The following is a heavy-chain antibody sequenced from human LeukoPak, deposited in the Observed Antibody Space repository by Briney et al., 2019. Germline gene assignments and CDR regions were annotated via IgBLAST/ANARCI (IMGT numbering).Heavy chain of an antibody. Sequence: GGSLRLSCAASGFTFSSYAMSWVRQAPGKGLEWVSAISGSGGSTYYADPVKGRFTISRDNSKNTLYLQMNSLRAEDTAVYYCAKDKPYYYDSSGYYFDYWGQGTLVTVSS. V-gene: IGHV3-23*01. CDR3: AKDKPYYYDSSGYYFDY. J-gene: IGHJ4*02. D-gene: IGHD3-22*01. CDR2: ISGSGGST. CDR1: GFTFSSYA.